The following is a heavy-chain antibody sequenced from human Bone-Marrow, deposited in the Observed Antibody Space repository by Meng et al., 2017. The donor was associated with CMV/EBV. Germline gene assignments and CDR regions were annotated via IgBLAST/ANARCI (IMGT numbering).Heavy chain of an antibody. CDR1: GGSFSGYY. CDR2: IKHSGST. D-gene: IGHD6-13*01. V-gene: IGHV4-34*01. J-gene: IGHJ6*02. Sequence: GSLRLSCAVYGGSFSGYYWSWIRQPPGKGLEWIGEIKHSGSTNYNPSLKSRVTISVDTSKNQFSLKLSSVTAADTAVYYCARVVAAAGTRGPYYYYGMDVWGQGTTVTVSS. CDR3: ARVVAAAGTRGPYYYYGMDV.